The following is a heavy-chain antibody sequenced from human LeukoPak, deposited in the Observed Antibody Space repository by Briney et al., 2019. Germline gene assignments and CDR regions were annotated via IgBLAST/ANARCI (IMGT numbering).Heavy chain of an antibody. Sequence: GGSLRLSCAASGFTFSDYYMSWIRQAPGKGLEWVSYISSSGSTIYYADSVKGRFTISRDNAKNSLYLQMNSLRAEDTAVYYCAGRHRMGYYYYMDVWGKGTTVTVSS. V-gene: IGHV3-11*04. CDR1: GFTFSDYY. CDR2: ISSSGSTI. J-gene: IGHJ6*03. CDR3: AGRHRMGYYYYMDV. D-gene: IGHD2-15*01.